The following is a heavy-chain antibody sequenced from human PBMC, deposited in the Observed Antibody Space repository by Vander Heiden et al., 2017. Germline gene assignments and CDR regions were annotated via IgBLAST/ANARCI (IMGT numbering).Heavy chain of an antibody. CDR1: GFTFSSYG. CDR2: IWYDGSNK. D-gene: IGHD1-26*01. J-gene: IGHJ4*02. V-gene: IGHV3-33*01. CDR3: ARDREEYYFDY. Sequence: QVQLVESGGGVVQPGRSLRLSCAAPGFTFSSYGMHWGRQAPGKGLEWVAVIWYDGSNKYYADSVKGRFTISRDNSKNTLYLQMNSLRAEDTAVYYCARDREEYYFDYWGQGTLVTVSS.